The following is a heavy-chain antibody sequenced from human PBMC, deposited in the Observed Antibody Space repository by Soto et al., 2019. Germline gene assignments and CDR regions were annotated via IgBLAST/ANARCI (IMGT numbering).Heavy chain of an antibody. Sequence: GGSLRLSCAASGFTFGDCYMSWIRQAPGKGPEWLSSISSSGRSMYYADSVKGRFTISRDNAKNSLYLQMNSLRAGDTAIYYCASALVRSCGPGSAYWGQRTLVTVSS. V-gene: IGHV3-11*01. CDR2: ISSSGRSM. D-gene: IGHD1-26*01. CDR3: ASALVRSCGPGSAY. J-gene: IGHJ4*02. CDR1: GFTFGDCY.